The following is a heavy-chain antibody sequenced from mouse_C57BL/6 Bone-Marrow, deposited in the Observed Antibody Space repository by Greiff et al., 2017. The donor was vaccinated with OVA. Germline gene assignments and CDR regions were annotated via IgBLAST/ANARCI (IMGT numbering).Heavy chain of an antibody. J-gene: IGHJ3*01. Sequence: QVQLKQPGAELVKPGASVKLSCKASGYTFTGYWMHWVKQRPGQGLEWIGMIHPNSGSTNYNEKFKSKATLTVDKSSSTAYMQLSSLTSEDSAVYYCARGNYAWFAYWGQGTLVTVSA. V-gene: IGHV1-64*01. CDR2: IHPNSGST. CDR3: ARGNYAWFAY. CDR1: GYTFTGYW. D-gene: IGHD2-1*01.